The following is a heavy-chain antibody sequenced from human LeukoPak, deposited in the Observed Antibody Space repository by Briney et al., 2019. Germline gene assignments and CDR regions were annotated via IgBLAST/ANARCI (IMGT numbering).Heavy chain of an antibody. Sequence: PSETLSLTCTVSGGSISSGGYYWSWIRQHPGKGLEWIGYIYYSGSTYYNPSLKSRVTISVDTSKNQFSLKLSSVTAADTAVYYCARGRGEAVAGYFDYWGQGTLVTVSS. J-gene: IGHJ4*02. CDR3: ARGRGEAVAGYFDY. CDR2: IYYSGST. V-gene: IGHV4-31*03. CDR1: GGSISSGGYY. D-gene: IGHD6-19*01.